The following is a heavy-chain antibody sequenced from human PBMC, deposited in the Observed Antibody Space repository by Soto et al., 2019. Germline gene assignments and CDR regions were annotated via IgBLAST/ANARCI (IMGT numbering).Heavy chain of an antibody. V-gene: IGHV4-34*01. CDR2: INHSGST. CDR1: GGSFSGYY. CDR3: AIVLGSSVVVVPAAIVNYFDS. J-gene: IGHJ4*02. D-gene: IGHD2-2*02. Sequence: PSETLSLTCAVYGGSFSGYYWSWIRQPPGKGLEWIGEINHSGSTNYNPSLKSRVTKSVDTSKNQFSLKLSSVTAAETAVYYCAIVLGSSVVVVPAAIVNYFDSWGQGTQVTVSS.